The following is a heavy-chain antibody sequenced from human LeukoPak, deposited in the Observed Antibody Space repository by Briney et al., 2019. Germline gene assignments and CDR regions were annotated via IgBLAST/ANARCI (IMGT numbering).Heavy chain of an antibody. Sequence: SESLSLTCTVSDDSISYYYWNWVRQAPGKGLEWIGSIQYSGRTDYSPSLRSRVTMSIQTSKNQFSLKVSSVTATDTAVYYCAGREPYGSERHYGLDVWGQGTTVTVSS. CDR3: AGREPYGSERHYGLDV. CDR1: DDSISYYY. V-gene: IGHV4-59*08. J-gene: IGHJ6*02. D-gene: IGHD3-10*01. CDR2: IQYSGRT.